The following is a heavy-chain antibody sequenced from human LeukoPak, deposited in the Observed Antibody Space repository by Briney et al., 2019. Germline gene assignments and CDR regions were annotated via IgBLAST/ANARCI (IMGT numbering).Heavy chain of an antibody. CDR1: GGSISSYY. V-gene: IGHV4-59*08. D-gene: IGHD3-3*01. Sequence: SETLSLTCTVSGGSISSYYWSWIRQPPGKGLEWIGYIYCSGSTNYNPSLMSRVTISVDTSKNQFSLKLSSVTAADTAVYYCARLKDFWSGYYGDYYYYYMDVWGKGTTVTVSS. J-gene: IGHJ6*03. CDR2: IYCSGST. CDR3: ARLKDFWSGYYGDYYYYYMDV.